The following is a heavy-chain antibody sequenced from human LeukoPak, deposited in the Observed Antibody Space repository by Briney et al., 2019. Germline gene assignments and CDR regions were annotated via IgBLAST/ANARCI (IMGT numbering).Heavy chain of an antibody. V-gene: IGHV3-30*04. CDR3: ANLPL. CDR2: ISYDGSNK. CDR1: GFIFSNYA. Sequence: GRSLRLSCAASGFIFSNYAMHWVRQAPGKGLEGVAVISYDGSNKYYADSVKGRFTISRDNSKNTLYLQMNSLRPEDAAVYYCANLPLWGQGTLVTVSS. J-gene: IGHJ4*02.